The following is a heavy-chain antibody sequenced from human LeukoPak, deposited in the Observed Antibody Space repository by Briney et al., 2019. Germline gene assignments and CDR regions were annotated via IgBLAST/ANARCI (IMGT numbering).Heavy chain of an antibody. CDR1: GGSISSYY. Sequence: SETLSLTCTVSGGSISSYYWSWIRRPPGKGLEWIGYIYYSGSTNYNPSLKSRVTISVDTSKNQFSLKLSSVTAADTAVYYCARAGGYSYGYPDYWGQGTLVTVSS. CDR3: ARAGGYSYGYPDY. J-gene: IGHJ4*02. V-gene: IGHV4-59*01. D-gene: IGHD5-18*01. CDR2: IYYSGST.